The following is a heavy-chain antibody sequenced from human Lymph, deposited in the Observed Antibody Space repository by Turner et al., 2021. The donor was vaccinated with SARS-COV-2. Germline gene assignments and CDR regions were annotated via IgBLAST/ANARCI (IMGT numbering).Heavy chain of an antibody. D-gene: IGHD1-26*01. J-gene: IGHJ4*02. CDR1: GFPFSSYA. V-gene: IGHV3-30-3*01. CDR3: ARTHSGNYLSAFDS. CDR2: GSYDGNNK. Sequence: QVQLVESGGGVVQPGRSLRLSCAASGFPFSSYAMHWVRQAPGKGLECVAGGSYDGNNKYYADSVKGRFTISRDNSKNTLYLQMNSLRTEDTAVYYCARTHSGNYLSAFDSWGQGTLVTVSS.